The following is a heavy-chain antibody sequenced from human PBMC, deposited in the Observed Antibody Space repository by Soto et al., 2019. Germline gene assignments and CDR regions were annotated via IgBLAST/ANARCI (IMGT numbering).Heavy chain of an antibody. CDR1: GFSFSSYT. D-gene: IGHD3-10*01. Sequence: GSLRLSCAASGFSFSSYTMNWVRQAPGKGLEWVASISAGGRSIYYADSLKGRSTVSRDNAKSSLYLQVNSLRAEDTAVYYCARSTPGNPFAIRGQGTMVTVSS. CDR3: ARSTPGNPFAI. J-gene: IGHJ3*02. CDR2: ISAGGRSI. V-gene: IGHV3-21*01.